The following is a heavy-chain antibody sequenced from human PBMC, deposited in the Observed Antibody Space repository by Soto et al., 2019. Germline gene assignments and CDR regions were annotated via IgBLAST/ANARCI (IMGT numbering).Heavy chain of an antibody. Sequence: QVQLVQSGAEVKKPGASVKVSCKASGNTFTRYDINWVRQATGQGLEWMGWMTPNSGDTGYAQKFQGRVTVTRTTSISTAYTELSSLRSEDTAIYYCGRLPPGIAATSREYYWGQGTMVTDSS. D-gene: IGHD6-13*01. V-gene: IGHV1-8*01. J-gene: IGHJ4*02. CDR1: GNTFTRYD. CDR2: MTPNSGDT. CDR3: GRLPPGIAATSREYY.